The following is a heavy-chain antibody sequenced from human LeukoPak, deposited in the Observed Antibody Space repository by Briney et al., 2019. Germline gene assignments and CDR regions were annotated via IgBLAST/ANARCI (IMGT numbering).Heavy chain of an antibody. V-gene: IGHV3-7*01. Sequence: GGSLRLSCAVSGLTFSSSWMDWVRQAPGKGLEWVASINPDGNKKYSADSVKGRFTISRDNAENSLYLQMNSLRVEDTAFYYCARDLAFSRLDYWGQGMLVTVSS. J-gene: IGHJ4*02. CDR3: ARDLAFSRLDY. CDR1: GLTFSSSW. CDR2: INPDGNKK. D-gene: IGHD2/OR15-2a*01.